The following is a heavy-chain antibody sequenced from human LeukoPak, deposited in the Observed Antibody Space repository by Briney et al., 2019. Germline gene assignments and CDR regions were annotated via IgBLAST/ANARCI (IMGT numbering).Heavy chain of an antibody. CDR1: GGTSSSYA. V-gene: IGHV1-69*01. CDR2: IIPIFGTA. D-gene: IGHD4-23*01. Sequence: SVKVSCKASGGTSSSYAISWVRQAPGQGLEWMGGIIPIFGTANYAQKFQGRVTITADESTSTAYMELSSLRSEDTAVYYCARTPNYGGTTRTDYYYYYYMDVWGKGTTVTVSS. J-gene: IGHJ6*03. CDR3: ARTPNYGGTTRTDYYYYYYMDV.